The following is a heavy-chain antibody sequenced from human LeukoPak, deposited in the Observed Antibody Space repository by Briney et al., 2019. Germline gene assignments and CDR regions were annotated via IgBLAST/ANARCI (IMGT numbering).Heavy chain of an antibody. V-gene: IGHV3-21*01. J-gene: IGHJ6*03. Sequence: GGSLRLSCAASGFTFSSYSMNWVRQAPGKGLEWVSSISSSSSYIYYADSVKGRFTISRDNAKNSLYLQMNSLRAEDTAVYYCARAGVVPAVWYYYYYMDVWGKGTTVTVSS. CDR3: ARAGVVPAVWYYYYYMDV. D-gene: IGHD2-2*01. CDR2: ISSSSSYI. CDR1: GFTFSSYS.